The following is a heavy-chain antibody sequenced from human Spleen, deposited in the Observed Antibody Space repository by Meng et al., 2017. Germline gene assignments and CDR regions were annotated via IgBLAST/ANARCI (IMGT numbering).Heavy chain of an antibody. CDR2: INTYNGKT. CDR3: ATRGNPYLNC. CDR1: GYTLSTDG. J-gene: IGHJ4*02. Sequence: QGQLVQAGAEVKKPGASVKVSCEASGYTLSTDGFSWVRQAPGQGLEWLGWINTYNGKTDYAQKFQGRVTMTADTSTRTAYMELRSLRSDDTAAYYCATRGNPYLNCWGQGTLVTVSS. V-gene: IGHV1-18*01.